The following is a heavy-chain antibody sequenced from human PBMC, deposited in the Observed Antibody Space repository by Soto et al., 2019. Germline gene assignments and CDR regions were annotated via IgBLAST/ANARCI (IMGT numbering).Heavy chain of an antibody. CDR3: VTVNLVGAAYYFDY. Sequence: SETLSLTCTVSGGSIRNGDYYWGWIRQPPGKGLEWIGYVYYSGTTYSHPSPNSRVSISVDTSENQFSLRLTSVTAADTAVYYCVTVNLVGAAYYFDYWGPGTLVTVSS. CDR1: GGSIRNGDYY. V-gene: IGHV4-30-4*01. CDR2: VYYSGTT. D-gene: IGHD1-26*01. J-gene: IGHJ4*02.